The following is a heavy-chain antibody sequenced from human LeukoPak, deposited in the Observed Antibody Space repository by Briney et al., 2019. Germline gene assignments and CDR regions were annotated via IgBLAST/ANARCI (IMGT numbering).Heavy chain of an antibody. D-gene: IGHD3-3*01. J-gene: IGHJ4*02. CDR2: ITQDGSEK. V-gene: IGHV3-7*01. CDR3: ARGLLEWPDDY. Sequence: GGSLRLSCAASGFTFSRCSMSWVRQAPGKGLEWVAYITQDGSEKYYVDSVKGRFTISRDNAENSLYLQMNSLRAEGTALYYCARGLLEWPDDYWGQGTLVTVSS. CDR1: GFTFSRCS.